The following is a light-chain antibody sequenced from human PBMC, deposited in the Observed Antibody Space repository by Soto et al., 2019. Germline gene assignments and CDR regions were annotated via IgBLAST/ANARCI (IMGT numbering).Light chain of an antibody. CDR3: QQYGSSPAT. V-gene: IGKV3-20*01. Sequence: EIVLTQSPGTLSLSPGERATLSCRASQSVTSNYLAWYQQKPGQAPGLLIYGASSRATGIPDRFSGSGSGTDFTLTNSRMEPEDFAVYYCQQYGSSPATFGQGTKLEIK. CDR2: GAS. J-gene: IGKJ2*01. CDR1: QSVTSNY.